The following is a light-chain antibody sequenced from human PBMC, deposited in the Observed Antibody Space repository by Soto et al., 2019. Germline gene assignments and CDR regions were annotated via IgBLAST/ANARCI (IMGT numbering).Light chain of an antibody. V-gene: IGKV3-11*01. CDR3: QQRNSWPPTFT. CDR1: QSVGSF. Sequence: EIVLTQSPATLSLSPGERATLSCRASQSVGSFLAWYQQKPGQAPRLLIYDTSIRATGIPARFSGSGSGTDFTLTISSLEPEDCAVYYCQQRNSWPPTFTFGQGTRLEIK. J-gene: IGKJ5*01. CDR2: DTS.